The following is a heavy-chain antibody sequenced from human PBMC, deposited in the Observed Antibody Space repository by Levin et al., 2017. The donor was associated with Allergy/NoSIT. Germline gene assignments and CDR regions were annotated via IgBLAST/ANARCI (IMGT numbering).Heavy chain of an antibody. CDR1: GGSISTSSYY. Sequence: SETLSLTCTVSGGSISTSSYYWGWIRQPPGKGLEWIGSIFYSGSPYYNPSLKSRVTISVDTSKKQFSLKLNSVTAADTAVYYCASPALLYCSGISCRGTFANWGQGTLVTVSS. J-gene: IGHJ4*02. V-gene: IGHV4-39*01. CDR2: IFYSGSP. D-gene: IGHD2-2*01. CDR3: ASPALLYCSGISCRGTFAN.